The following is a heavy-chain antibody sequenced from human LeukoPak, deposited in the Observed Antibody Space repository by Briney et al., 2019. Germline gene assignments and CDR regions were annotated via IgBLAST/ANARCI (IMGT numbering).Heavy chain of an antibody. V-gene: IGHV4-34*01. Sequence: PSETLSLTCAVYGGSFSGYYWSWIRQPPGKGLEWIGEINHSGSTNYNPSLKSRVTISVDTSKNQFSLKLSSVTAADTAVYYCARGGKGYYDFWCGYYPSYFDYWGQGTLVTVSS. CDR2: INHSGST. CDR1: GGSFSGYY. D-gene: IGHD3-3*01. J-gene: IGHJ4*02. CDR3: ARGGKGYYDFWCGYYPSYFDY.